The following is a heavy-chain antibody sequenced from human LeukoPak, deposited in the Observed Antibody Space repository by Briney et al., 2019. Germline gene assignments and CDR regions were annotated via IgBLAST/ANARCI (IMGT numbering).Heavy chain of an antibody. Sequence: PGGSLRLSCAASGFSVSSNYMSWVRQAPGKGLEWVSVVYSDGRTYYADSVKGRFTISRDNSKNTLYLQMNSLRPEDTAVYFCARDFSRSSGSYWGRGTLVTVSS. CDR3: ARDFSRSSGSY. J-gene: IGHJ4*02. V-gene: IGHV3-53*01. CDR1: GFSVSSNY. D-gene: IGHD3-22*01. CDR2: VYSDGRT.